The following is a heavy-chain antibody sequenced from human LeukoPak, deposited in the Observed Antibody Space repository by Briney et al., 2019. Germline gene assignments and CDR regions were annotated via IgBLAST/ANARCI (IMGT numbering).Heavy chain of an antibody. D-gene: IGHD3-22*01. J-gene: IGHJ5*02. CDR3: ERGESYKSSAYEA. V-gene: IGHV3-74*01. CDR2: ISGDGTDQ. CDR1: GFTFTGHY. Sequence: PGGSLRLSCAASGFTFTGHYIHGVRRSPGEGLVWVSRISGDGTDQDYAEDVQGRFKNSRNNAKNTILLPMDNLRGDDTAVYYCERGESYKSSAYEAWGQGNLVIVS.